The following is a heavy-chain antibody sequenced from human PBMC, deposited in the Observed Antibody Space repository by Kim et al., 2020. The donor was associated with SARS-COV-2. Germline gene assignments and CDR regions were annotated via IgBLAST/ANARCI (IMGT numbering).Heavy chain of an antibody. Sequence: SETLSLTCTVSGGSISSYYWSWIRQPPGKGLEWIGYIYYSGSTNYNPSLKSRVTISVDTSKNQFSLKLSSVTAADTAVYYCASTSYGHNFDYWGQGTLVT. CDR2: IYYSGST. CDR1: GGSISSYY. CDR3: ASTSYGHNFDY. J-gene: IGHJ4*02. V-gene: IGHV4-59*01. D-gene: IGHD5-18*01.